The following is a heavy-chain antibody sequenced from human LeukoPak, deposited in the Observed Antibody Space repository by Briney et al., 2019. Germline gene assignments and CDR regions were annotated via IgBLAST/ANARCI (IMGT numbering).Heavy chain of an antibody. CDR2: IIPIFGTA. J-gene: IGHJ4*02. D-gene: IGHD2-15*01. V-gene: IGHV1-69*01. CDR1: GGTFSSYA. Sequence: SVKVSRKASGGTFSSYAISWVRQAPGQGLEWMGGIIPIFGTANYAQKFQGRVTITADESTSTAYMELSSLRSEDTAVYYCARDVGYCSGGSCYQFDYWGQGTLVTVSS. CDR3: ARDVGYCSGGSCYQFDY.